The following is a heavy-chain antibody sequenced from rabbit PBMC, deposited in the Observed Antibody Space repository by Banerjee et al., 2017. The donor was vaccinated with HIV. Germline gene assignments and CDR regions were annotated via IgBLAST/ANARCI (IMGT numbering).Heavy chain of an antibody. CDR3: AGNIYLGDSHGNL. V-gene: IGHV1S40*01. Sequence: QSLEESGGDLVQPGASLTLTCKASGFSFSSNEMCWVRQAPGKGLEWIGYIGAGSTGNTYYASWAKGRFTISKTSSTTVTLQMTSLTAADTATYFCAGNIYLGDSHGNLWGPGTLVTVS. D-gene: IGHD6-1*01. CDR2: IGAGSTGNT. CDR1: GFSFSSNE. J-gene: IGHJ4*01.